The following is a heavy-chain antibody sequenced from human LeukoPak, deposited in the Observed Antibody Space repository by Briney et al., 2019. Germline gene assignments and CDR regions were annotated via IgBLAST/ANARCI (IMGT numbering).Heavy chain of an antibody. D-gene: IGHD3-3*01. CDR1: GYTFTSYG. CDR3: ARTSYYDLSIDNWFDP. J-gene: IGHJ5*02. CDR2: ISAYNGNT. Sequence: RASVKVSCKASGYTFTSYGISWVRQAPGQGLEWMGWISAYNGNTNYAQKLQGRVTMTTDTSTRTAYMELRSLRSDDTAVYYCARTSYYDLSIDNWFDPWGQGTLVTVSS. V-gene: IGHV1-18*01.